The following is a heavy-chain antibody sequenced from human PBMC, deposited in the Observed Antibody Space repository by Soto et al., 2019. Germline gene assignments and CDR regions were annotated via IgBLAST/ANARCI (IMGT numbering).Heavy chain of an antibody. Sequence: SETRSLTCTVSGSPISSGGYYWSGIRQHPGKGLEWTGYIYYSGSTYYNPSPNSRVTRSVDTSKDQFSLKLRSVTAADTAVSYCARDRVRGYYYESSGDAFDIWGQGTMVTV. J-gene: IGHJ3*02. D-gene: IGHD3-22*01. CDR3: ARDRVRGYYYESSGDAFDI. CDR2: IYYSGST. CDR1: GSPISSGGYY. V-gene: IGHV4-31*03.